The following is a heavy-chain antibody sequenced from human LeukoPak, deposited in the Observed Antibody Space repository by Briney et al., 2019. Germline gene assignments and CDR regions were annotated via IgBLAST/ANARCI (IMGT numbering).Heavy chain of an antibody. CDR1: GITFDSYA. J-gene: IGHJ1*01. CDR2: ISGSGGRT. V-gene: IGHV3-23*01. CDR3: VKEKLAYCGGDCFGEYFQD. D-gene: IGHD2-21*02. Sequence: GGSLRLSYAAAGITFDSYAMSWVRQAPGKGLEWISVISGSGGRTSYADSVKGRFIISRNNSKNTLHLQMHSLRAEDTAVYYCVKEKLAYCGGDCFGEYFQDWGQGTLVTVSS.